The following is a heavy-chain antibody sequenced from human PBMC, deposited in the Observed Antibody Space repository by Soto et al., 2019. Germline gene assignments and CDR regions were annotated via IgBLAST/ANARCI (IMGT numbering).Heavy chain of an antibody. V-gene: IGHV3-23*01. Sequence: EVQLLESGGDLVQPGGSLRLACVASGFTFRGDAMSWVRQAPGKGLEWVSSVSGSGEMTHYADSVKGRFTISRDNSKNTLYLQMNSLGAEDAALYYCAKALVGEVGATDYWGQGTLVTVSS. D-gene: IGHD1-26*01. CDR2: VSGSGEMT. CDR1: GFTFRGDA. CDR3: AKALVGEVGATDY. J-gene: IGHJ4*02.